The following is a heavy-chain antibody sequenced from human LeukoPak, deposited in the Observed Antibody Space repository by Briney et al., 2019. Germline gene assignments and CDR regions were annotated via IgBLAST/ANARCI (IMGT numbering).Heavy chain of an antibody. CDR3: ARGDTMIVVPQQNDAFDI. J-gene: IGHJ3*02. D-gene: IGHD3-22*01. V-gene: IGHV4-39*07. CDR1: GGSISSSSYY. CDR2: IYYSGST. Sequence: SETLSLTCTVSGGSISSSSYYWGWIRQPPGKGLEWIGSIYYSGSTYYNPSLKSRVTISVDTSKNQFSLKLSSVTAADTAVYYCARGDTMIVVPQQNDAFDIWGQGTMVTVSS.